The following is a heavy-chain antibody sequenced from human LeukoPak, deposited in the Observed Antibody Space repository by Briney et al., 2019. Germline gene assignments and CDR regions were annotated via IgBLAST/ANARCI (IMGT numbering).Heavy chain of an antibody. CDR2: IDNGGST. Sequence: SETLSVTCTVSGESFSFYFRHWMRQPPGEGLEWMGDIDNGGSTPYKPSLRSRGIISSDTSGNHFSLKLTSVTAADTAVYFCARDSDSGFQWGQGMLVTVSS. CDR3: ARDSDSGFQ. J-gene: IGHJ4*02. CDR1: GESFSFYF. V-gene: IGHV4-34*01. D-gene: IGHD3-16*01.